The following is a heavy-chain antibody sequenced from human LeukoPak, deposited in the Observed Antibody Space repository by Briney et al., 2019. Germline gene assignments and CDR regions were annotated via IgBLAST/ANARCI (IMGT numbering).Heavy chain of an antibody. J-gene: IGHJ6*03. Sequence: SETLSLTCTVSGGSISSSSYYWGCIRHPPGKGLEWIGSIYYSGSTYYNPSLKSRVTISVDTSKNQFSLKLSSVTAADTAVYYCARGSYDYGASNYYMDVWGKGTTVTVSS. V-gene: IGHV4-39*01. CDR2: IYYSGST. CDR3: ARGSYDYGASNYYMDV. D-gene: IGHD4-17*01. CDR1: GGSISSSSYY.